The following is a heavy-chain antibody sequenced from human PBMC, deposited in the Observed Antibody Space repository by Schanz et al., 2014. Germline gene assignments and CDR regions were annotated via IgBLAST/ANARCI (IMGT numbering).Heavy chain of an antibody. CDR3: ARVHHYDPSGWGYFDY. CDR2: IWSDGSGK. Sequence: QVQLVESGGGVAQPGGPLRLSWAAPGFIFSNYGMHWVRQAPGKGLEWVAVIWSDGSGKYYADSVKGRFTISRDSPKNTLYLQMNSLRAEDTAVYYCARVHHYDPSGWGYFDYWGQGALVTVSS. J-gene: IGHJ4*02. V-gene: IGHV3-33*01. CDR1: GFIFSNYG. D-gene: IGHD3-22*01.